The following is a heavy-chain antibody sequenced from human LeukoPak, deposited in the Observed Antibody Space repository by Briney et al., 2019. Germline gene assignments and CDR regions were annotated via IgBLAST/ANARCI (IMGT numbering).Heavy chain of an antibody. CDR2: IRYDGSNK. CDR1: GFTFSNYG. V-gene: IGHV3-30*02. J-gene: IGHJ4*02. CDR3: ARGRQGNFGVVINY. Sequence: GGSLRLSCGASGFTFSNYGMHWVRQAPGKGLEWVAFIRYDGSNKYYADSVKGRFTISRDDSKSTVYLQMNSLRAEDTAVYYCARGRQGNFGVVINYWGQGTLVTVSS. D-gene: IGHD3-3*01.